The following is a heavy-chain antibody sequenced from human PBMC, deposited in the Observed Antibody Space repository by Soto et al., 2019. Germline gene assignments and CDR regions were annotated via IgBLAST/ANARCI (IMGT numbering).Heavy chain of an antibody. CDR3: ARVSYGDYFYYFDY. CDR1: GGSISSYY. V-gene: IGHV4-59*01. Sequence: PSETLSLTCTVSGGSISSYYWSWIRQPPGKGLEWIGYIYYSGSTNYNPSLKSRVTISVDTSKNQFSLKLSSVTAADTAVYYCARVSYGDYFYYFDYWGQGTLVTVSS. CDR2: IYYSGST. D-gene: IGHD4-17*01. J-gene: IGHJ4*02.